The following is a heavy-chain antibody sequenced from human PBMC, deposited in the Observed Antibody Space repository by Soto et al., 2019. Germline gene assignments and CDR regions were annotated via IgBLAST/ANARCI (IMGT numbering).Heavy chain of an antibody. V-gene: IGHV3-21*01. Sequence: PGGSLRISGVASGFTFSSYTMNWVRQAPGKGLEWVSSISSSNNYIYYADSVKGRFTISRDTAKNSMYLQMNSLRAADTAVYYCARAPAVRGLMNYCGQGTLVTVSS. J-gene: IGHJ4*02. CDR2: ISSSNNYI. CDR1: GFTFSSYT. D-gene: IGHD3-10*01. CDR3: ARAPAVRGLMNY.